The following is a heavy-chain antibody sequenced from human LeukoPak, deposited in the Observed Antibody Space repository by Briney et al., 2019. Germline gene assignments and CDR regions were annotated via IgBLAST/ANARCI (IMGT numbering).Heavy chain of an antibody. CDR3: ARRRGSSWFFDY. J-gene: IGHJ4*02. V-gene: IGHV1-69*13. CDR2: IIPIFGTA. CDR1: GYTFITYT. Sequence: SVKVSCKASGYTFITYTISWVRQAPGQGLEWMGGIIPIFGTANYAQKFQGRVTITADESTSTAYMELSSLRSEDTAVYYCARRRGSSWFFDYWGQGTLVAVSS. D-gene: IGHD6-13*01.